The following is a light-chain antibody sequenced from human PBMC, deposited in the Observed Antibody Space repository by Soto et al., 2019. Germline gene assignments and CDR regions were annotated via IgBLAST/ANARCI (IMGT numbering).Light chain of an antibody. V-gene: IGKV1-5*01. CDR2: DAS. CDR1: QSINRW. CDR3: QHYNTSPWT. J-gene: IGKJ1*01. Sequence: DIQMTQSPSTLSASVGDRVTITCRASQSINRWLAWYQQRPGKAPSLLISDASSLESGVPSRFSGSGSGTEFTLTISSLQPEDFATYHCQHYNTSPWTFVQGTKVEIK.